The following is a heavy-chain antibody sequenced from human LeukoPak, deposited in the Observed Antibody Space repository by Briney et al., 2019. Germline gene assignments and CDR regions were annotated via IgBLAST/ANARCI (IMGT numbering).Heavy chain of an antibody. CDR3: ASHVFGGFGESGDS. J-gene: IGHJ4*02. V-gene: IGHV4-38-2*01. CDR2: SYHSGVT. CDR1: GYFISRGYY. D-gene: IGHD3-10*01. Sequence: PSETLSLTCGVSGYFISRGYYLGWIRQSPGTGLEWLGRSYHSGVTCCHPSLKSQVTMSVDTSKNQFALKLSSVTAADTAVYYCASHVFGGFGESGDSWGQGTLVIVSS.